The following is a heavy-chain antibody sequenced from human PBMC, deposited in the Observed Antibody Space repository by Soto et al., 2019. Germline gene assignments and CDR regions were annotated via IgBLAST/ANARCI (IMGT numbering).Heavy chain of an antibody. D-gene: IGHD2-2*01. J-gene: IGHJ5*02. CDR1: GYTLTNYG. V-gene: IGHV1-3*01. CDR2: INLGNGDT. CDR3: ATSCSSTSCLKGFAP. Sequence: ASVKVSCKASGYTLTNYGIHWVRQAPGQRPEWMGWINLGNGDTKFSEKFQGRVTITRDTSAKDTSANTIYMELSSLRSEDTSVYFCATSCSSTSCLKGFAPWG.